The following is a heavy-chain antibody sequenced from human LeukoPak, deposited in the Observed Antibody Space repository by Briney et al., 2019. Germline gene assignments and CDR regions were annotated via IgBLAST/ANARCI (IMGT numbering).Heavy chain of an antibody. J-gene: IGHJ5*02. V-gene: IGHV1-69-2*01. Sequence: ASVKVSCKVSGYTFTDYYMHWVQQAPGKGLEWMGLVDPEDGETIYAEKFQGRVTITADTSTDTAYMELSSLRSDDTAVYYCARDLRVVTMVRGVITRWFDPWGQGTLVTVSS. CDR2: VDPEDGET. CDR3: ARDLRVVTMVRGVITRWFDP. CDR1: GYTFTDYY. D-gene: IGHD3-10*01.